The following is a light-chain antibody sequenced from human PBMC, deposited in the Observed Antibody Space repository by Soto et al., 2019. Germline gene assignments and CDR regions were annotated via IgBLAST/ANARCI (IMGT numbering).Light chain of an antibody. Sequence: DIQMTQSPSSVSASVGDRVTITCRASHVINSWLAWHQQKPGKAPKLLIYAASSVQSGVPSRFSGSGSGTEFTLTISSLQPEDSATYFCQQSNSFPRTFGGGTKVDIK. CDR2: AAS. CDR1: HVINSW. J-gene: IGKJ4*01. CDR3: QQSNSFPRT. V-gene: IGKV1-12*01.